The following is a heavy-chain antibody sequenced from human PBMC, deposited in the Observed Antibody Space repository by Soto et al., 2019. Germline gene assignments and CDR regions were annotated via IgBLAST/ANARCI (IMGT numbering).Heavy chain of an antibody. J-gene: IGHJ4*02. CDR1: GYTFKNYF. D-gene: IGHD1-7*01. CDR2: INSNTGGT. CDR3: ARESVVTGTHHFDY. Sequence: ASVKVSCKASGYTFKNYFLHWVRQAPGQGLEWMGWINSNTGGTNYAQKFQGRVTMTRDTPISTAYMELSRLTSDDTAVYHCARESVVTGTHHFDYWGQGTLVTVSS. V-gene: IGHV1-2*02.